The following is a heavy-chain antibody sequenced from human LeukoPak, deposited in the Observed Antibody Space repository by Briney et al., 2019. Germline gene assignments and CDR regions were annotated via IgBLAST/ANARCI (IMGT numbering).Heavy chain of an antibody. V-gene: IGHV4-34*01. Sequence: SETLSLTCTVSGGSISGYYWSWIRQPPGKGLEWIGEINHSESTNYNPSLKSRVTISVDTSKNQFSLKLSSVTAADTAVYYCARFIAARPFYYYYYMDVWGKGTTVTVSS. CDR1: GGSISGYY. J-gene: IGHJ6*03. CDR3: ARFIAARPFYYYYYMDV. D-gene: IGHD6-6*01. CDR2: INHSEST.